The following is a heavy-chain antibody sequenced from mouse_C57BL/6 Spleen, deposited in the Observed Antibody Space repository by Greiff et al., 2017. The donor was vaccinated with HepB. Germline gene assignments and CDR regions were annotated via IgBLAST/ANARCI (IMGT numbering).Heavy chain of an antibody. CDR3: TRQDPLYAMDY. D-gene: IGHD6-1*01. CDR2: ISSGGDYI. J-gene: IGHJ4*01. CDR1: GFTFSSYA. Sequence: VQVVESGEGLVKPGGSLKLSCAASGFTFSSYAMSWVRQTPEKRLEWVAYISSGGDYIYYADTVKGRFTISRDNARNTLYLQMSSLKSEDTAMYYCTRQDPLYAMDYWGQGTSVTVSS. V-gene: IGHV5-9-1*02.